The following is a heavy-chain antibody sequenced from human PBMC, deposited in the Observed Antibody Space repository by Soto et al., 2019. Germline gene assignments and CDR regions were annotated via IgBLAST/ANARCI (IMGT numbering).Heavy chain of an antibody. D-gene: IGHD2-21*02. CDR1: GGSISSGGYY. V-gene: IGHV4-31*03. CDR2: IYYSGST. CDR3: AIVGGDLNQPYYYYGMDV. Sequence: SETLSLTCTVSGGSISSGGYYWSWIRQHPGKGLEWIGYIYYSGSTYYNPSLKSRVTISVDTSKNQFSLKLSSVTAADTAVYYCAIVGGDLNQPYYYYGMDVWGQGTTVTVSS. J-gene: IGHJ6*02.